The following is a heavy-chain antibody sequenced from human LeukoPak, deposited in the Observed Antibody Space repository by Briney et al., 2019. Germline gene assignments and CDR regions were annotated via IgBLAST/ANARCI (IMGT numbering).Heavy chain of an antibody. CDR2: ISGSGGST. Sequence: PGGSLRLSCAASGFTFSSYGMHWVRQAPGKGLEWVSAISGSGGSTYYADSVKGRFTISRDNSKNTLYLQMNSLRAEDTAVYYCAKQDWSMATPFDYWGQGTLVTVSS. V-gene: IGHV3-23*01. D-gene: IGHD5-12*01. CDR1: GFTFSSYG. CDR3: AKQDWSMATPFDY. J-gene: IGHJ4*02.